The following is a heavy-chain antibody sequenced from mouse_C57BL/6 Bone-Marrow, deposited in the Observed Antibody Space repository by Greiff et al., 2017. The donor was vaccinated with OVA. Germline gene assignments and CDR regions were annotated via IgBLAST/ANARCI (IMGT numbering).Heavy chain of an antibody. D-gene: IGHD1-3*01. CDR2: IYPGDGDT. V-gene: IGHV1-80*01. CDR3: ARSSGYYYAMDD. Sequence: VQLQQSGAELVKPGASVKISCKASGYAFSSYWMNWVKQRPGKGLAWIGQIYPGDGDTNYNGKFKGKATLTADTSSSTAYMQHSSLTSEDSAVYFCARSSGYYYAMDDWGQGTSVTVSS. J-gene: IGHJ4*01. CDR1: GYAFSSYW.